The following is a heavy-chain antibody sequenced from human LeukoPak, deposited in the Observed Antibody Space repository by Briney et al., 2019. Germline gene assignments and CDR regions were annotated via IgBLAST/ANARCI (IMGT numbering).Heavy chain of an antibody. V-gene: IGHV4-4*02. J-gene: IGHJ6*02. CDR3: ARDSGYCSSTSCYDYYYYGMDV. Sequence: SETLSLTCAVSGGSISSSNWWSWVRQPPGKGLEWIGEIYHSGSTNYNPSLKSRVTISVDKSKNQFSLKLSSVTAADTAVYYCARDSGYCSSTSCYDYYYYGMDVRGQGTTVTVSS. D-gene: IGHD2-2*01. CDR1: GGSISSSNW. CDR2: IYHSGST.